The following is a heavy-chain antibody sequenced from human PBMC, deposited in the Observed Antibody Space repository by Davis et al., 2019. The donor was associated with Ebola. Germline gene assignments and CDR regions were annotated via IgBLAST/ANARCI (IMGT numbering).Heavy chain of an antibody. D-gene: IGHD3-22*01. CDR2: IRSKANSYAT. CDR3: TRHEVADWIVIDY. Sequence: GESLKISCAASGFTFSGSAMHWVRQASGKGLEWVGRIRSKANSYATAYAASVKGRFTISRDDSKNTAYLQMNSLKTEDTAVYYCTRHEVADWIVIDYWGQGTLVTVSS. V-gene: IGHV3-73*01. CDR1: GFTFSGSA. J-gene: IGHJ4*02.